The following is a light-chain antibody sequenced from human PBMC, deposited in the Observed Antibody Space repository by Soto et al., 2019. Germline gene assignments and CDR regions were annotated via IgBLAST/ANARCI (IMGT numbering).Light chain of an antibody. V-gene: IGKV2-30*01. CDR2: EVS. J-gene: IGKJ4*01. CDR3: MQGTHWPLT. Sequence: EVVLTQSPLSLPVTVGQPASVSSRSSKSLLFSNGFTYLTWFHQRPGKPPRRLISEVSNRESGVADRFRGSGSGTDFTLRISRVEAEDVGLFYCMQGTHWPLTFGGGTRVEIK. CDR1: KSLLFSNGFTY.